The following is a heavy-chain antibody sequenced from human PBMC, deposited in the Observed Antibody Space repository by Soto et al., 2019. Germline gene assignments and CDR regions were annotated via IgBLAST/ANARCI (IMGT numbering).Heavy chain of an antibody. CDR1: GFMFSTYA. V-gene: IGHV3-30-3*01. J-gene: IGHJ5*02. CDR2: ISYDGSDI. Sequence: QVQLVESGGGVVQPGRTLRLSCAASGFMFSTYAMPWVRQAPGKWLEWVAVISYDGSDIYYGDSGKGRFTISRDNSRNSLSLEMNSLQTEDTAVFYCARDQGRTVTRGDWFDPWCQGTLFTVSS. CDR3: ARDQGRTVTRGDWFDP. D-gene: IGHD6-19*01.